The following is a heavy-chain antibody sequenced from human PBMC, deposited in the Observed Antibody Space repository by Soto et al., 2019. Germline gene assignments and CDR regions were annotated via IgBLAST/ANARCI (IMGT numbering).Heavy chain of an antibody. J-gene: IGHJ4*02. CDR2: IGPDGTTT. CDR3: ARDNNWSYDY. V-gene: IGHV3-74*01. Sequence: SGGSLRLSCAASGFTFSSHWMHWVRQAPGKGLVWVSHIGPDGTTTRDADSVQGRFTISRDNARNTLYLQMDSLRDEDTAVYYCARDNNWSYDYWGQGILVTVSS. D-gene: IGHD1-1*01. CDR1: GFTFSSHW.